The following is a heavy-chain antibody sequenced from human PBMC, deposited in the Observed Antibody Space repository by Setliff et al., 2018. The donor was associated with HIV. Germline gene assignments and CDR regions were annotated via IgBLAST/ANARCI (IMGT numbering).Heavy chain of an antibody. D-gene: IGHD1-1*01. CDR2: ISGYTGIT. CDR3: ARDAGTGGPGRWVDP. V-gene: IGHV1-18*01. Sequence: ASVKVSCKTSGYTFTNYYGVTWVRQAPGQGLEYMGYISGYTGITHYAQSFQGRVTMTTDPSKYTAYMELRSLKYDDTAVYYCARDAGTGGPGRWVDPWGQGTMVTVSS. J-gene: IGHJ5*02. CDR1: GYTFTNYYG.